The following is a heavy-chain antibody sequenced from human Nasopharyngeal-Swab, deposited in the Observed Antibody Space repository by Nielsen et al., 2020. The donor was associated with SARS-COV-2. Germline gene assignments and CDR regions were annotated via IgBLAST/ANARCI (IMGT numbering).Heavy chain of an antibody. J-gene: IGHJ5*02. CDR1: GYTFTSYG. Sequence: ASVKVSCKASGYTFTSYGINWVRQAPAKGLGWMGWISTNNGATNYAQKFQGRVTMTRNTSTTQAYMELSSLRHDDTAVYYCARGAFGLGHSWFDPWGQGTLVTVSS. D-gene: IGHD3/OR15-3a*01. CDR2: ISTNNGAT. V-gene: IGHV1-18*01. CDR3: ARGAFGLGHSWFDP.